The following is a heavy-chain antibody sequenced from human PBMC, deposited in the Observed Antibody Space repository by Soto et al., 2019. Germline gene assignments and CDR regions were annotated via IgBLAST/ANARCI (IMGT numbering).Heavy chain of an antibody. CDR2: IWYDGGST. CDR1: GFTFSSYG. J-gene: IGHJ6*02. Sequence: PGGSLRLSCAASGFTFSSYGMHWVRQAPGKGLEWVAVIWYDGGSTYYADSVKGRFTISRDNSKNSLYLQMNSLRTEDTALYYCAKDMNTAMVTGGYYYGMDVWGQGTTVTVSS. V-gene: IGHV3-33*03. CDR3: AKDMNTAMVTGGYYYGMDV. D-gene: IGHD5-18*01.